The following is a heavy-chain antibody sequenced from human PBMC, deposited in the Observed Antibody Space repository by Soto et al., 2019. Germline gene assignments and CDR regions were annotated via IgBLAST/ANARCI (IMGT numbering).Heavy chain of an antibody. CDR3: ALESPQTLLRVFDY. CDR1: GGSISSGGYY. V-gene: IGHV4-31*03. Sequence: QVQLQESGPGLVKPSQTLSLTCTVSGGSISSGGYYWGWIRQHPGKGLEWIGYIYYSGSTYYNPSLKSRVTIAVDTSKNQCSLKLSSVTAADTAVYYCALESPQTLLRVFDYWGQGPLVTVSS. CDR2: IYYSGST. D-gene: IGHD4-17*01. J-gene: IGHJ4*02.